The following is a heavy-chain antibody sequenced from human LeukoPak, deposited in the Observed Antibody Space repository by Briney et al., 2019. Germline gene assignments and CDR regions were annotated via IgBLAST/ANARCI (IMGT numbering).Heavy chain of an antibody. CDR3: ARTMVRGVFDY. Sequence: PSETLSLTCTVSGGSISSSSYYWGWIRQPPGKGLEWIGSIYYSGSTYYNPSLKSRVTISVDTSKNQFSLKLSSVTAADTALYYCARTMVRGVFDYWGQGTLVTVSS. J-gene: IGHJ4*02. D-gene: IGHD3-10*01. CDR1: GGSISSSSYY. CDR2: IYYSGST. V-gene: IGHV4-39*01.